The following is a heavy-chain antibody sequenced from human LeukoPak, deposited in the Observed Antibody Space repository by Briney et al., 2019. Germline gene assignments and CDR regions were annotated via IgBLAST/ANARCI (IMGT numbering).Heavy chain of an antibody. D-gene: IGHD5-18*01. CDR3: ARPGGGYSYGFFDY. Sequence: SETLSLTCAVYGGSFSGYYWSWIRQPPGKGLEWIGEINHSGGTNYNPSLKSRVTISVDTSKNQFSLKLSSVTAADTAVYYCARPGGGYSYGFFDYWGQGTLVTVSS. CDR2: INHSGGT. CDR1: GGSFSGYY. J-gene: IGHJ4*02. V-gene: IGHV4-34*01.